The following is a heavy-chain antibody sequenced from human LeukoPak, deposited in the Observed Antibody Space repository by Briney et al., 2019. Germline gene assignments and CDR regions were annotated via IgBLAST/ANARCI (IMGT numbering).Heavy chain of an antibody. Sequence: TSETLSLTCAVYGGSFSGYYWSWIRQPPGKGLEWIGEINHSGSTNYNPSLKSRVTISVDTSKNQFSLRLSSVTAADTAVYYCARRQGYYGSGSPSWGQGTLVTVSS. V-gene: IGHV4-34*01. D-gene: IGHD3-10*01. CDR2: INHSGST. CDR3: ARRQGYYGSGSPS. J-gene: IGHJ4*02. CDR1: GGSFSGYY.